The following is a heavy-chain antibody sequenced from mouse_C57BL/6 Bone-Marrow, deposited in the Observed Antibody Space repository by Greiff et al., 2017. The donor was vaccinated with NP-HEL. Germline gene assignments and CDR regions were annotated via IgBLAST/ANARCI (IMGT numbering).Heavy chain of an antibody. CDR2: INPSSGYT. CDR3: ARLITTFFDY. Sequence: VQLQQSGAELARPGASVKMSCKASGYTFTSYTMHWVKQRPGQGLEWIGYINPSSGYTKYNQKFKDKATLTADKSSSTAYMQLSSLTSEDSAVYYCARLITTFFDYWGQGTTLTVSS. D-gene: IGHD1-1*01. J-gene: IGHJ2*01. CDR1: GYTFTSYT. V-gene: IGHV1-4*01.